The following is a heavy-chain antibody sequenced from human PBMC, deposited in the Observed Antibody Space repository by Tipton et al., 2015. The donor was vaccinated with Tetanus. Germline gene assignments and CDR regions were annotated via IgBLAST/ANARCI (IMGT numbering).Heavy chain of an antibody. CDR2: INSGGSAR. J-gene: IGHJ4*02. CDR1: GGSFSLYY. D-gene: IGHD1-26*01. V-gene: IGHV3-74*01. CDR3: VREDILLNIYAAFDL. Sequence: SLRLSCTVSGGSFSLYYWNWVRQSPGKGLEWVSRINSGGSARSYADSVKGRFTISRDNDKNTLYLQMNSLRPEDTAVYYCVREDILLNIYAAFDLWGQGTLVTVSS.